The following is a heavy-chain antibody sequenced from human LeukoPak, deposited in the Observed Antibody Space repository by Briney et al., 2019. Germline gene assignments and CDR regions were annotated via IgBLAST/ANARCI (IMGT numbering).Heavy chain of an antibody. CDR2: IYYSGST. J-gene: IGHJ6*03. CDR1: GGSISSHY. Sequence: SETLSLTCTVSGGSISSHYWSWIRQPPGKGLEWIGYIYYSGSTNYNPSLKSRVTISVDTSKNQFSLKLSSVTAADTAVYYCARSSTTDPNHYYYYYMDVWGKGTTVTVSS. V-gene: IGHV4-59*11. CDR3: ARSSTTDPNHYYYYYMDV. D-gene: IGHD2-2*01.